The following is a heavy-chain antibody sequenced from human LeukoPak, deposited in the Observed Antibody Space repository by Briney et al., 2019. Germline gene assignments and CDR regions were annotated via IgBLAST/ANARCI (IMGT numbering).Heavy chain of an antibody. V-gene: IGHV3-74*01. D-gene: IGHD6-19*01. Sequence: GSLRLSCAASGFTFSNYWMLWVRQAPGKGLESVSRINTDRTVTTYADSVKGRFTVSRDNADNTMFLQMNSVRDEDTAVYYCATKQWLAPPPDSWGQGTPVTVSS. CDR1: GFTFSNYW. CDR3: ATKQWLAPPPDS. J-gene: IGHJ4*02. CDR2: INTDRTVT.